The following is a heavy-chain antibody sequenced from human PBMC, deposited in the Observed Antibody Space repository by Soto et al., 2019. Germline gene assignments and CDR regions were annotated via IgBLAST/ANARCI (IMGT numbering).Heavy chain of an antibody. V-gene: IGHV3-23*01. J-gene: IGHJ6*03. D-gene: IGHD3-3*01. CDR1: GFTFSSYA. CDR3: AKVYSGDFGVATPYYYYYMDV. CDR2: ISGSGGST. Sequence: GGSLRLSCAASGFTFSSYAMSWVRQAPGKGLEWVSAISGSGGSTYYADSVKGRFTISRDNSKNTLYLQMNSLRAEDTAVYYCAKVYSGDFGVATPYYYYYMDVWGKGTTVTVSS.